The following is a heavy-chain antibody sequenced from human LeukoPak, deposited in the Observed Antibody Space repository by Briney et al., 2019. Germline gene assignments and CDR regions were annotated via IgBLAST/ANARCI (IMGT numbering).Heavy chain of an antibody. V-gene: IGHV1-18*01. J-gene: IGHJ3*02. Sequence: ASVKVSCKASGYTFTSFGISWVRQAPGRGLEWMGWISAYNGNTHYAQKLQGRVTMTTDTSTSTAYMELRSLRSDDTAVYYCARDLSGYLDSRGSDGFDIWGQGTMVTVSS. D-gene: IGHD6-25*01. CDR3: ARDLSGYLDSRGSDGFDI. CDR1: GYTFTSFG. CDR2: ISAYNGNT.